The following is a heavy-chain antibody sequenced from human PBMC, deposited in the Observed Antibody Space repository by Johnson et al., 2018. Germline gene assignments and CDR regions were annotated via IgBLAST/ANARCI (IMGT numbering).Heavy chain of an antibody. D-gene: IGHD6-6*01. CDR3: ARGVRRAARPRDSYYYMDV. J-gene: IGHJ6*03. CDR1: AGSIRSDY. V-gene: IGHV4-59*01. Sequence: QVQLQESGPGVVKPSETLSLTCTVSAGSIRSDYWNWIRQAPGKRLEWIGYISHSGSTSYNPSLRSRGTILADTSKNQFSLNLNSVTAADTAVYYCARGVRRAARPRDSYYYMDVWGKGTTVIVSS. CDR2: ISHSGST.